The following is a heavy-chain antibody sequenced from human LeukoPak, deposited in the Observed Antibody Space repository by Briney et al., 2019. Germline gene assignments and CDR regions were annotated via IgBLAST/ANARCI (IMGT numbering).Heavy chain of an antibody. V-gene: IGHV1-2*02. Sequence: ASVKVSFTASGYTFTGYYMHWVRQAPGQGLEWMGWINPNSGGTNYAQKFQGRVTMTRDTSISTAYMELSRLRSDDTAVYYCARGRGLWFGVSGYMDVWGKGTTVTVSS. CDR3: ARGRGLWFGVSGYMDV. CDR2: INPNSGGT. D-gene: IGHD3-10*01. J-gene: IGHJ6*03. CDR1: GYTFTGYY.